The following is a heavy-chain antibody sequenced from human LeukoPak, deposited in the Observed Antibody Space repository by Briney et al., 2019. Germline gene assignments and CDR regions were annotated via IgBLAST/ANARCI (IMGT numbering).Heavy chain of an antibody. CDR3: AGYYDFWSGYYSFDY. J-gene: IGHJ4*02. CDR2: INPNSGGT. D-gene: IGHD3-3*01. V-gene: IGHV1-2*02. Sequence: ASVKVSCKASGYTLTGYYMHWVRQAPGQGLEWMRWINPNSGGTNYAQKFQGRVTMTRDTSISTAYMELSRLRSDDTAVYYCAGYYDFWSGYYSFDYWGQGTLVTVSS. CDR1: GYTLTGYY.